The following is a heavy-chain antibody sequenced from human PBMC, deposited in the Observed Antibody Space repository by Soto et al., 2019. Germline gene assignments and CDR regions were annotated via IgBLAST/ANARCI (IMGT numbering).Heavy chain of an antibody. CDR3: ARYCSGWNYYYYYYMDV. CDR1: GGSISSYY. J-gene: IGHJ6*03. Sequence: SETLSLTCTVSGGSISSYYWSWIRQPPGKGLEWIGYIYYSGSTNYNPSLKSRVTISVDTSKNQFSLKLSSVTAADTAVYYCARYCSGWNYYYYYYMDVWGKGTTVTVSS. CDR2: IYYSGST. D-gene: IGHD6-19*01. V-gene: IGHV4-59*01.